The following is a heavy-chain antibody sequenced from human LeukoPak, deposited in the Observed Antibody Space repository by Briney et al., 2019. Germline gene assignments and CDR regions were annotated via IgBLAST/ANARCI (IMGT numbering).Heavy chain of an antibody. CDR2: IDQRGGDK. V-gene: IGHV3-7*01. CDR1: RFTFRSSW. CDR3: ARSSLGWFDP. D-gene: IGHD7-27*01. Sequence: GSLRLSCAASRFTFRSSWMSWVRQAPGKGLEWVATIDQRGGDKFSVDSVKGRFIISRDNAKNSVYLQMNSLTAEDTAVYYCARSSLGWFDPWGQGTLVTVSS. J-gene: IGHJ5*02.